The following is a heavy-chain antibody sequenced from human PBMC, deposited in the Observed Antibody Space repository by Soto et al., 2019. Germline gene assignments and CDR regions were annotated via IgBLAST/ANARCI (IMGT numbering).Heavy chain of an antibody. V-gene: IGHV3-11*06. CDR3: TKGGRTTSYYWGY. D-gene: IGHD7-27*01. CDR1: GFTLSYYY. Sequence: QVKLMESGGGVVVPGGSLRLSCAASGFTLSYYYMTWIRQTPGKGLEWVAHIDGRSSDIKYADSVKGRFTISRDNARNSLFLQMNSVTSDDTGMYFCTKGGRTTSYYWGYWGPGALVTVSA. J-gene: IGHJ4*02. CDR2: IDGRSSDI.